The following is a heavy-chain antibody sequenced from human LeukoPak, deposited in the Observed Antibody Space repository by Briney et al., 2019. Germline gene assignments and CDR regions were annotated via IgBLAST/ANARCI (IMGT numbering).Heavy chain of an antibody. CDR2: IYSGGST. D-gene: IGHD2-15*01. CDR3: ARCFGSGWFDP. V-gene: IGHV3-66*01. Sequence: GGFLRTCVTGSGFSLSYYWRSLSRPASGEGVWVGSIIYSGGSTYYADSVKGRFTISRDKSKNTLYLQMNSLRAEDTAVYYCARCFGSGWFDPWGQGTLVTVSS. J-gene: IGHJ5*02. CDR1: GFSLSYYW.